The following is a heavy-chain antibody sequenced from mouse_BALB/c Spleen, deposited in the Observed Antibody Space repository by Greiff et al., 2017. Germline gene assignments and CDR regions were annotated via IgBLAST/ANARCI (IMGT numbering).Heavy chain of an antibody. Sequence: EVQLVESGGGLVKPGGSLKLSCEASGFTFSSYAMSWVRQTQEKRLEWVATISSGGSYTYYTDSVKGRFTISRDNAKNTLYLQMSRLESEDTAMYDCARTDYGNYFDDWGQGTTLTVSS. CDR3: ARTDYGNYFDD. CDR1: GFTFSSYA. CDR2: ISSGGSYT. V-gene: IGHV5-9-3*01. D-gene: IGHD2-1*01. J-gene: IGHJ2*01.